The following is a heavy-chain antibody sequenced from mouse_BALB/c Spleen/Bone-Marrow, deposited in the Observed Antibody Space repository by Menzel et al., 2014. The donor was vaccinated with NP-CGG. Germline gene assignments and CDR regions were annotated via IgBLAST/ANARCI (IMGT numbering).Heavy chain of an antibody. J-gene: IGHJ3*01. V-gene: IGHV1-7*01. CDR2: INPSTAYT. Sequence: QVQLQQPGTELAKPGASVKMSCKASGYIFTTNWMHWVKQRPGQSLEWVGYINPSTAYTDYNQKFKDKATLTADKSSSTAYMQLNSLTSDDSAVYYCARDRDYWGQGTLVTVSA. CDR1: GYIFTTNW. D-gene: IGHD3-2*01. CDR3: ARDRDY.